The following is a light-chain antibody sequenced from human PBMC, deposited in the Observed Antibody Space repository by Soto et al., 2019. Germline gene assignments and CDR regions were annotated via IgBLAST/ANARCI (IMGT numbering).Light chain of an antibody. CDR2: DVS. V-gene: IGLV2-11*01. CDR1: SSDVGGYND. J-gene: IGLJ1*01. CDR3: SSYTSISTLYV. Sequence: QSVLTQPRSVSGSPGQSVTISCTGTSSDVGGYNDVSWYQQHPGKAPKLMIYDVSKRPSGVPDRFSGSKSGNTASLTISGLQAEDEADYYCSSYTSISTLYVFGTGTKVTVL.